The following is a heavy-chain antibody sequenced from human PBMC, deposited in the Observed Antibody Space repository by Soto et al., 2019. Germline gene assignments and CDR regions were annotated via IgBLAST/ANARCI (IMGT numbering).Heavy chain of an antibody. D-gene: IGHD7-27*01. CDR2: TRNKANSFTT. Sequence: GVSLRLSCAASGFTLSDHYMDWVRQAPGKGLEWVGRTRNKANSFTTEYAASVKGRFTISRDDSKSSLYLQMDSLKTEDTAVYYCGRGAGEHQKLVSYYYGLDVWGLGTTVTVSS. J-gene: IGHJ6*02. V-gene: IGHV3-72*01. CDR1: GFTLSDHY. CDR3: GRGAGEHQKLVSYYYGLDV.